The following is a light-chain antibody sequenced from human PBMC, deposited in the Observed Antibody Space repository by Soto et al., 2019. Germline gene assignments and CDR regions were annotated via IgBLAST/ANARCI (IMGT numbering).Light chain of an antibody. Sequence: DIVMTQSPLSLPVTPGEPASISCRSSQSLLHSNGYNYLDWYLQKPGQSPQLLIYSGSNRASGVPHKFSGSGSGTDFTLKISRVEADDVGVYYCMQALQTPSFGPGTKVDIK. CDR3: MQALQTPS. CDR2: SGS. V-gene: IGKV2-28*01. CDR1: QSLLHSNGYNY. J-gene: IGKJ3*01.